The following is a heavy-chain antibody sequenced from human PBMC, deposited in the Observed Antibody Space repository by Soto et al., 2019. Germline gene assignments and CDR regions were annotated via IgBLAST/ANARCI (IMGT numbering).Heavy chain of an antibody. D-gene: IGHD1-1*01. J-gene: IGHJ6*04. CDR3: ARGARGWNVLPQYGMAV. Sequence: PSETLSLTCTVSGGSISSYYWSWIRQPPGKGLEWIGYIYYSGSTNYNPSLKSRVTISVDTSKNQFSLKLSSVTAADTAVYYCARGARGWNVLPQYGMAVWGKGTTVTVYS. V-gene: IGHV4-59*01. CDR1: GGSISSYY. CDR2: IYYSGST.